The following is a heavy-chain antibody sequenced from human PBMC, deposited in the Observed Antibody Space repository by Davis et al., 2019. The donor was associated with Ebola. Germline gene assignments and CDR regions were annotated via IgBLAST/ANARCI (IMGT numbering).Heavy chain of an antibody. J-gene: IGHJ4*02. CDR1: GFTFSSYS. D-gene: IGHD1-26*01. CDR2: ISSGSNTI. CDR3: ARDTGVGATTGYFDY. Sequence: GGSLRLSCAASGFTFSSYSKNWVRQAPGKGLEWVSYISSGSNTIYYADSVKGRFTISRDNAKNSLYLQMNSLRDEDTAVYSCARDTGVGATTGYFDYWGQGTLVTVSS. V-gene: IGHV3-48*02.